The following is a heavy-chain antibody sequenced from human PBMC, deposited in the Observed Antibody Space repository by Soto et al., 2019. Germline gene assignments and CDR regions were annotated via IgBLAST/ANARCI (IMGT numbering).Heavy chain of an antibody. D-gene: IGHD7-27*01. CDR1: GGTFSSYA. Sequence: QVQVVQSGAEVKKPGSSVKVSCKASGGTFSSYAISWVRQAPGQGLEWMGSIIPAVGTADYAQKFQGRVTITADESARTAYMEVSSLTSEDTAVYYCARLGQGFFDYWGQGTLVTVSS. CDR3: ARLGQGFFDY. J-gene: IGHJ4*02. V-gene: IGHV1-69*18. CDR2: IIPAVGTA.